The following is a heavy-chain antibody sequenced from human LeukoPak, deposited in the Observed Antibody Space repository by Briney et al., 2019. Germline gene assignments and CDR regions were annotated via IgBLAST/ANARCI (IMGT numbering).Heavy chain of an antibody. V-gene: IGHV4-34*01. J-gene: IGHJ6*03. CDR3: ARDYGTGDYYYYYYMDV. CDR2: INHSGST. Sequence: SETLSLTCAVYGGSFSGYYWSWIRQPPGKGLEWIGEINHSGSTNYNPSPKSRVTISVDTSKNQSSLKLSSVTAADTAVYYCARDYGTGDYYYYYYMDVWGKGTTVTVSS. CDR1: GGSFSGYY. D-gene: IGHD2-8*02.